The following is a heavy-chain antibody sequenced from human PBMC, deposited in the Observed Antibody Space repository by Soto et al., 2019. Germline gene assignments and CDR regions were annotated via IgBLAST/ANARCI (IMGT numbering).Heavy chain of an antibody. V-gene: IGHV4-31*03. J-gene: IGHJ6*02. CDR2: IYYSGST. CDR1: GGSISSGGYY. Sequence: SETLSLTCTVSGGSISSGGYYWSWIRQHPGKGLEWIGYIYYSGSTYYNPSLKSRVTISVDTSKNQFSLKLRSVTAADTAVYYCAREESLGYYGMDVWGQGTTVTVSS. CDR3: AREESLGYYGMDV.